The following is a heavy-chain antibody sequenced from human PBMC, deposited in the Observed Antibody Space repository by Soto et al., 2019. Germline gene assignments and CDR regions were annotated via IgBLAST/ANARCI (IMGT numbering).Heavy chain of an antibody. CDR2: ITGSGGTI. CDR1: GFSFSKYA. D-gene: IGHD2-21*02. CDR3: AKDAVYGDGLWLVAD. Sequence: ESGGGLVQPGGSLRLSCVGSGFSFSKYAMIWVRQAPGKGQEWVSGITGSGGTIEYAASVKGRFTISRDNSKNTVYLQMNSLRAEDTAMYYCAKDAVYGDGLWLVADWGQGTLVTVS. V-gene: IGHV3-23*01. J-gene: IGHJ4*02.